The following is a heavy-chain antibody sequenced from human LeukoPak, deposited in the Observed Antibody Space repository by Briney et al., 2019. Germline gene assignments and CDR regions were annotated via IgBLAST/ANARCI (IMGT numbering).Heavy chain of an antibody. CDR3: ARGRRTGDRGYYFDY. Sequence: PGGSLRLSCAASGFTFSSYSMTWVRQSPGKGLEGVSSISRNSGYIYYTDSMKGRLTISRDNANNSLYLQMNNLRAEDTAMYYCARGRRTGDRGYYFDYWGQGTLVTVSS. J-gene: IGHJ4*02. D-gene: IGHD7-27*01. V-gene: IGHV3-21*01. CDR1: GFTFSSYS. CDR2: ISRNSGYI.